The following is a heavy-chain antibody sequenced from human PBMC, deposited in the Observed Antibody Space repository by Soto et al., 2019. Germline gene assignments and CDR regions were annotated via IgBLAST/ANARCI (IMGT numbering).Heavy chain of an antibody. CDR3: VRGGGGGLFDP. D-gene: IGHD2-15*01. J-gene: IGHJ5*02. V-gene: IGHV3-21*05. CDR1: GFTFSSYW. Sequence: PGGSLRLSCAASGFTFSSYWMSWVRQAPGKGLEWLSYISPGSRYPAYADSVKGRFTISRDNAKRSLYLQMMSLTAEDTAIYYCVRGGGGGLFDPWGQGTMVTVSS. CDR2: ISPGSRYP.